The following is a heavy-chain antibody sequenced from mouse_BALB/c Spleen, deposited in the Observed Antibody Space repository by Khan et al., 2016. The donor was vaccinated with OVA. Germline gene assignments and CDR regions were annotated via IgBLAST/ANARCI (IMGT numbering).Heavy chain of an antibody. CDR3: ARSGYGNFAY. Sequence: VQLQQSGPELVKPGASMKISCRASGYSFTDYTMNWVKQSHGKSLEWIGLINPYNGGTSYNQKIKGKATLIVAKSSSTAYMEHLVLTSEDSSDYYCARSGYGNFAYWGQGTLVTVSA. CDR2: INPYNGGT. J-gene: IGHJ3*01. D-gene: IGHD2-10*02. V-gene: IGHV1-18*01. CDR1: GYSFTDYT.